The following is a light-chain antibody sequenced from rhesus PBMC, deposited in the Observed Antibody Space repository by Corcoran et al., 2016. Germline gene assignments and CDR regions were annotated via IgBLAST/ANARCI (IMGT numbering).Light chain of an antibody. CDR2: KAS. CDR1: QGISSW. CDR3: QQYSSRPYS. J-gene: IGKJ2*01. V-gene: IGKV1-22*01. Sequence: DIQMTQSPSSLSASVGDTVTITCRACQGISSWLAWYQQKPGKAPKILIYKASSLQSGVPSRFSGNGAGTEFTLTISSLQSEDFATYYCQQYSSRPYSFGQGTKVEIK.